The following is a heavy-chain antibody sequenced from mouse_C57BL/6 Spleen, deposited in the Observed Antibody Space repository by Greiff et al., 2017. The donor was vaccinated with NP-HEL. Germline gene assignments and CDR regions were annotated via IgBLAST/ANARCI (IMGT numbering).Heavy chain of an antibody. D-gene: IGHD2-3*01. V-gene: IGHV1-64*01. CDR1: GYSFTSYW. J-gene: IGHJ2*01. CDR2: IHPNSGST. Sequence: QVQLQQPGAELVKPGASVKLSCKASGYSFTSYWMHWVKQRPGQGLEWIGMIHPNSGSTNYNEKFKSKATLTVDKSSSTAYMQLSSLTSEDSAVYYCAREGNDGYYDYFDYWGQGTTLTVSS. CDR3: AREGNDGYYDYFDY.